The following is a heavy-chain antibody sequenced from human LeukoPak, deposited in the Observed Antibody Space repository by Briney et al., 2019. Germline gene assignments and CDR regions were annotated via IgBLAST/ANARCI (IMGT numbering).Heavy chain of an antibody. CDR2: IRQDGSEK. J-gene: IGHJ3*01. D-gene: IGHD1-26*01. CDR3: AREGSWPLDASDF. V-gene: IGHV3-7*01. CDR1: GFMFRAYW. Sequence: GGSVRLSCATSGFMFRAYWMSWVRQPPGKGPEWVANIRQDGSEKYYVDSVKGRFTISRDNAKDSLFLQMNNLRGEDTAVYYCAREGSWPLDASDFCGQGTMLTVSS.